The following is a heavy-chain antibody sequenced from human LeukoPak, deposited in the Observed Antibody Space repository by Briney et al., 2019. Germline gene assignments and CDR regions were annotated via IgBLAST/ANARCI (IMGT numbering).Heavy chain of an antibody. J-gene: IGHJ3*02. Sequence: PSGTLSLTCAVSGESFSGNFWTWIRQSPGKGLEWVSYISSSGSTIYYADSVKGRSTISRDNVKNSLYLQMNSLRAEDTAVYYCARDVTAIPVAFDIWGQGTMVTVSS. CDR1: GESFSGNF. CDR2: ISSSGSTI. CDR3: ARDVTAIPVAFDI. V-gene: IGHV3-11*01. D-gene: IGHD2-21*02.